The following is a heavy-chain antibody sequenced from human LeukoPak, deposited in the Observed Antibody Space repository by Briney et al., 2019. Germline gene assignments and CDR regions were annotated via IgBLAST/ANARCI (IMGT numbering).Heavy chain of an antibody. V-gene: IGHV4-39*07. CDR3: ARAVAAAGYGGVYYYYYYMDV. D-gene: IGHD6-13*01. CDR2: IFYSGST. CDR1: GGSISTSNYY. Sequence: ESSETLSLTCTVSGGSISTSNYYWGWIRQPPGKGLEWIGNIFYSGSTYYGPSLKSRLTISLDTSRNQFSLKLSSVTAADTAVYYCARAVAAAGYGGVYYYYYYMDVWGKGTTVTISS. J-gene: IGHJ6*03.